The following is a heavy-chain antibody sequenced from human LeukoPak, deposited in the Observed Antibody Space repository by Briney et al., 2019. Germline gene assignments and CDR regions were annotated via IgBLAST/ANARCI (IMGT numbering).Heavy chain of an antibody. Sequence: GGSLRLSCAAYGFIFGDHAMSWVRQAPGKGLEWVGFIRSKAYGGTIEYAASVQGRFTISRDDSKGIAYLQMNSLETEDTAVYYCGRGPIRLWLHNGIDVWGPGTTVTVSS. CDR1: GFIFGDHA. J-gene: IGHJ6*02. CDR2: IRSKAYGGTI. V-gene: IGHV3-49*04. CDR3: GRGPIRLWLHNGIDV. D-gene: IGHD4/OR15-4a*01.